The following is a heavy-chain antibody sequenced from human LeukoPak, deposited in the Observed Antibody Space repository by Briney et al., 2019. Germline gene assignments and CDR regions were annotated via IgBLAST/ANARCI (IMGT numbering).Heavy chain of an antibody. V-gene: IGHV4-59*01. CDR3: ARDSSGYPYYFDY. Sequence: PSETLSLTCTVSGGSISSYYWSWLRQPPGKGLEWIGYIYYSGSTNYNPSLKSRVTISVDTSKNQFSLKLSSVTAADTAVYYCARDSSGYPYYFDYWGQGTLVTVSS. CDR1: GGSISSYY. D-gene: IGHD3-22*01. J-gene: IGHJ4*02. CDR2: IYYSGST.